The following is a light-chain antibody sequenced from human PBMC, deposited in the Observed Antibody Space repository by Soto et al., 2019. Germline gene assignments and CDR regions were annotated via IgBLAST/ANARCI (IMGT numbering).Light chain of an antibody. V-gene: IGLV2-8*01. CDR3: SPYVGTNSYV. CDR2: EVY. Sequence: QSALTQPPSASGSPGQSVTISCTGTSCDVGGYNYVSWYQHHPGKAPKLIIYEVYKRPSGVPDRFSGSKSGNTAALTVSGLQAEDEADYYCSPYVGTNSYVFGTGTKVTVL. J-gene: IGLJ1*01. CDR1: SCDVGGYNY.